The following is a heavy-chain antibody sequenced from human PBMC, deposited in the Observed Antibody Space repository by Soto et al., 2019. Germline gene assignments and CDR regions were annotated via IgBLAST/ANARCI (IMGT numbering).Heavy chain of an antibody. CDR1: GFTFTSYS. D-gene: IGHD2-2*01. J-gene: IGHJ4*02. V-gene: IGHV3-21*01. Sequence: EVQLVESGGGLVKPGGSLRLSCVASGFTFTSYSMNWVRQAPGKGLEWVSSISDGSDYIDYADSMKGRFTISRDNAKNSLYLERNSLRAEDTAVYCCARNDEGGSRLWGQGTLVTVSS. CDR2: ISDGSDYI. CDR3: ARNDEGGSRL.